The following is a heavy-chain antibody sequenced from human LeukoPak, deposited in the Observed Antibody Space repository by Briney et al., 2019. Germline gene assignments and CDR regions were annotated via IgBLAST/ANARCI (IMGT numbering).Heavy chain of an antibody. D-gene: IGHD5-12*01. CDR2: IKQDGSEK. J-gene: IGHJ5*02. CDR1: GFTFSSYW. CDR3: SRDRLGGLDL. Sequence: GGSLRLSCAASGFTFSSYWMSWVRQAPGKGLEWVANIKQDGSEKYYVDPVKGRFTISRDNAKNSVYLQMTSLRPEDTAVYYCSRDRLGGLDLWGQGTLVTVSS. V-gene: IGHV3-7*01.